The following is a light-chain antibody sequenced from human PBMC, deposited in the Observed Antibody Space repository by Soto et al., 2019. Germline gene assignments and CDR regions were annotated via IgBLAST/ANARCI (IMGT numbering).Light chain of an antibody. V-gene: IGKV1-5*01. CDR1: KTTGTW. CDR2: DAS. J-gene: IGKJ1*01. Sequence: DFQLTQSPSTVSASVGDRVTITCRTSKTTGTWMAWYQQKPGKAPKLLIYDASRLETGIPSRFRGSGVGAEFALTITSLHPYDFATYYCQRYTTYSWTFGQGTKVEVK. CDR3: QRYTTYSWT.